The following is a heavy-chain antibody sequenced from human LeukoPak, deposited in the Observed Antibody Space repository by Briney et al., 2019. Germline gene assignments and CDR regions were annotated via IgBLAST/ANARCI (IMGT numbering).Heavy chain of an antibody. CDR1: GFTFDDYA. CDR2: ISWNSGSI. CDR3: AKGAGDSSGYYCHDAFDI. J-gene: IGHJ3*02. Sequence: GGSLRLSCAASGFTFDDYAMHWVRQAPGKGLEWVSGISWNSGSIGYADSVKGRFTISRDNAKNSLYLQMNSLRAEDTALYYCAKGAGDSSGYYCHDAFDIWGQGTMVTVSS. V-gene: IGHV3-9*01. D-gene: IGHD3-22*01.